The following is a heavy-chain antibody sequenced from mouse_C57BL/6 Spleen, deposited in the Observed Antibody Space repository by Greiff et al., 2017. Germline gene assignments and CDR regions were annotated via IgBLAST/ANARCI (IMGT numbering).Heavy chain of an antibody. CDR3: ARFPLLLRYYFDY. CDR1: GYTFTSYW. CDR2: IYPGSGST. J-gene: IGHJ2*01. V-gene: IGHV1-55*01. Sequence: VQLQQPGAELVQPGASVKMSCTASGYTFTSYWITWVKQRPGQGLEWIGDIYPGSGSTNYNEKFESKATLTVDTSSSTAYMQLSILTSEDSAVYYCARFPLLLRYYFDYWGQGTTLTVSS. D-gene: IGHD1-1*01.